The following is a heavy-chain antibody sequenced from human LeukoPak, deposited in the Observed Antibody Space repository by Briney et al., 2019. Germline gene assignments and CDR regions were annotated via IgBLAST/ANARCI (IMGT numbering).Heavy chain of an antibody. J-gene: IGHJ5*02. CDR1: GGSFSGYY. D-gene: IGHD3-10*01. V-gene: IGHV4-34*01. Sequence: SETLSLTCAVYGGSFSGYYWSWIRQPPGKGLEWIGEINHSGSTNYNPSLKSRVTISVDTSKNQFSLKLSSVTAADTAMYYCARGCPAYYYGSGRRYNWFDPWGQGTLVTVSS. CDR3: ARGCPAYYYGSGRRYNWFDP. CDR2: INHSGST.